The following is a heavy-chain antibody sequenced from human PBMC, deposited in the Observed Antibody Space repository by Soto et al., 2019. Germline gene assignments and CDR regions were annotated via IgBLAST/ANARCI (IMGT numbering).Heavy chain of an antibody. CDR2: ISAYNGNT. CDR1: GYTFTSYY. V-gene: IGHV1-18*04. CDR3: ATTPEDTYNWNYGAGDEYYYYYGMDV. Sequence: ASVKVSCKASGYTFTSYYMHWVRQAPGQGLEWMGWISAYNGNTNYAQKLQGRVTMTTDTSTSTAYMELRSLRSDDTAVYYCATTPEDTYNWNYGAGDEYYYYYGMDVWGQGTTVTVAS. D-gene: IGHD1-7*01. J-gene: IGHJ6*02.